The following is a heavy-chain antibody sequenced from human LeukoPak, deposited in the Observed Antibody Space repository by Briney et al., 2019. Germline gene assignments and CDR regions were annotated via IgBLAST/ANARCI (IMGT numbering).Heavy chain of an antibody. D-gene: IGHD3-22*01. Sequence: PGGSLRLSCAASGFTFSDHYMDWVRQAPGEGLEWVGRTRNKANSYTTEYAASVKGRFTISRDDSKNSLYLQMNSLETEDTAVYYCARVPYYYDSSGYLPDYWGQGTLVTVSS. CDR2: TRNKANSYTT. V-gene: IGHV3-72*01. CDR1: GFTFSDHY. J-gene: IGHJ4*02. CDR3: ARVPYYYDSSGYLPDY.